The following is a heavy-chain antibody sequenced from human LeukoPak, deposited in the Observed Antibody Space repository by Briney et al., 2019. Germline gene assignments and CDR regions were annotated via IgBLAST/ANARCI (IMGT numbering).Heavy chain of an antibody. Sequence: GSSVKVSCKASGGTFSSYAISWVRQAPGQGLEWMGGIIPIFGTANYAQKFQGRVTITADESTSTAYMELSSLRSEDTAVYYCASGYCSSTSCEDYYYYYMDVWGKGTTVTVSS. CDR2: IIPIFGTA. V-gene: IGHV1-69*01. CDR1: GGTFSSYA. D-gene: IGHD2-2*01. CDR3: ASGYCSSTSCEDYYYYYMDV. J-gene: IGHJ6*03.